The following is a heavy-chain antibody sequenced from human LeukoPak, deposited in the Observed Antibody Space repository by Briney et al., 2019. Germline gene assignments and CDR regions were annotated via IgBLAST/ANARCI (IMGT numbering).Heavy chain of an antibody. Sequence: PGGSLRLSCAASGFTFSSYAMGWVRQAPGKGLEWVSAISGSGGSTYYADSVKGRFTISRDNSKNTLYLQMNSLRAEDTAVYYCANHDSSGYYPGDSWGQGTLVTVSS. J-gene: IGHJ4*02. CDR1: GFTFSSYA. CDR2: ISGSGGST. CDR3: ANHDSSGYYPGDS. V-gene: IGHV3-23*01. D-gene: IGHD3-22*01.